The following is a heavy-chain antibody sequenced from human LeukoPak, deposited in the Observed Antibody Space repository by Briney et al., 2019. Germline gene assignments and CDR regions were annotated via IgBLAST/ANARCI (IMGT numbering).Heavy chain of an antibody. CDR1: GGSFSGYY. Sequence: ETLPLTCAVYGGSFSGYYWSWIRQPPGKGLEWIGEINHSGSTNYNPSLKSRVTISVDTSKNQFSLKLSSVTAADTAVYYCARVTGYMIEDYFDYWGQGTLVTVSS. J-gene: IGHJ4*02. V-gene: IGHV4-34*01. CDR3: ARVTGYMIEDYFDY. CDR2: INHSGST. D-gene: IGHD3-9*01.